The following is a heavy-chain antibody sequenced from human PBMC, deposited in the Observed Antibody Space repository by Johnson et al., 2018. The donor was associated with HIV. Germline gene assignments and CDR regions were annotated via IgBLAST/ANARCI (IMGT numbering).Heavy chain of an antibody. V-gene: IGHV3-7*02. CDR2: IKDDGSEK. CDR1: AFNFDTSW. J-gene: IGHJ3*02. Sequence: VQLVESGGDLVQPGGSLRLSCAASAFNFDTSWMAWVRQAPGKGLEWVAHIKDDGSEKYYVDSVKGRFTVSRDNAKNSLYLQMNSVRTEDTAVYYCARSQYYFIRSRYDAFDIWGRGTMVNVSS. CDR3: ARSQYYFIRSRYDAFDI. D-gene: IGHD3-10*02.